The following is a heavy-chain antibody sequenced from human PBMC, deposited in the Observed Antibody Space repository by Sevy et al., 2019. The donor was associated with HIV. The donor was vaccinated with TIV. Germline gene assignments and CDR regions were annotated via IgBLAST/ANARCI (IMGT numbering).Heavy chain of an antibody. D-gene: IGHD3-22*01. CDR1: AFTFSNYA. V-gene: IGHV3-33*01. J-gene: IGHJ4*02. CDR3: ARGGYYYDNAAYYAFDS. CDR2: IWSDGAYQ. Sequence: GGSLRLSCAAAAFTFSNYAMHWVRQAPGKGLEWVAIIWSDGAYQYHGDSVKGRFTISRDNSKNTLYLQMNNVRVEDTAVHYCARGGYYYDNAAYYAFDSWGQGTLVTVSS.